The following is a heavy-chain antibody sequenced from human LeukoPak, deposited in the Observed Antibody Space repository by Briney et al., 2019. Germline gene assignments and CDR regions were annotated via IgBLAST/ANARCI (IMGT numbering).Heavy chain of an antibody. CDR2: IYYSGST. Sequence: PSETLSLTCSVSGGSISSSSYYWGWIRQPPGKGLEWIASIYYSGSTFYNPSLESRVTISLDTSKNQFSLKLTSVTAADTAVYYCARTPRITMIVVSRGAFDIWGQGTMVTVSS. V-gene: IGHV4-39*07. CDR1: GGSISSSSYY. D-gene: IGHD3-22*01. J-gene: IGHJ3*02. CDR3: ARTPRITMIVVSRGAFDI.